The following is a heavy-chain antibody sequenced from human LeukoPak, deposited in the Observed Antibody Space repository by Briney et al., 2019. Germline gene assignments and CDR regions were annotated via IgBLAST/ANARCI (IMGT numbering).Heavy chain of an antibody. V-gene: IGHV1-18*01. J-gene: IGHJ4*02. CDR2: ISAYNGNT. CDR3: AREDYGDYVSDY. D-gene: IGHD4-17*01. CDR1: GYTFTSYG. Sequence: APVKVSCKASGYTFTSYGISWVRQAPGQGLEWMGWISAYNGNTNYAQKLQGRVTMTTDTSTSTAYMELRSLRSDDTAVYYCAREDYGDYVSDYWGQGTLVTVSS.